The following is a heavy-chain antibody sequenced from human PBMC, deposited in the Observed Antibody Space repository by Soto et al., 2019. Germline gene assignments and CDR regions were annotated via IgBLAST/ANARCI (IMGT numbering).Heavy chain of an antibody. Sequence: VASVKVSCKASGYTFTSYGISWVRQAPGQGLEWMGWISAYNGNTNYAQKLQGRVTMTTDTSTSTAYMELRSLRSDDTAVYYCARDPPQYRSSTSCYSPWGQGTLVTVSS. V-gene: IGHV1-18*04. J-gene: IGHJ5*02. CDR3: ARDPPQYRSSTSCYSP. CDR2: ISAYNGNT. D-gene: IGHD2-2*02. CDR1: GYTFTSYG.